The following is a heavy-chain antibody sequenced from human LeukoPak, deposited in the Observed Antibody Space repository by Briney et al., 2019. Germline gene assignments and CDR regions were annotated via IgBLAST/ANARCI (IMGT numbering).Heavy chain of an antibody. V-gene: IGHV3-21*01. J-gene: IGHJ4*02. CDR2: ISRSNGYI. CDR1: GFTLSSYS. CDR3: ARFPEGSNTWSIYF. D-gene: IGHD6-13*01. Sequence: GGSLRLSCVASGFTLSSYSMNWVRQAPGKGLEWVSSISRSNGYIFYADSIKGRFTVSRDNSKNALYLQMNSLRADDTAVYYCARFPEGSNTWSIYFWGQGTLVTVSS.